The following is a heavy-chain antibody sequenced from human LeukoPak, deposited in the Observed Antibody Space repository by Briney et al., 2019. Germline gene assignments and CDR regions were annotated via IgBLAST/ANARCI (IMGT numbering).Heavy chain of an antibody. CDR1: GGSISSYY. CDR2: IYYSGST. V-gene: IGHV4-59*12. Sequence: SATLSLTCPVSGGSISSYYWSWIRQPPGKGLEWIGYIYYSGSTNYNPSLKSRVTISVDRSKNQFSLKLSSVTAAGTAVYYCAGGSYAADYWGQGTLVTVSS. CDR3: AGGSYAADY. J-gene: IGHJ4*02.